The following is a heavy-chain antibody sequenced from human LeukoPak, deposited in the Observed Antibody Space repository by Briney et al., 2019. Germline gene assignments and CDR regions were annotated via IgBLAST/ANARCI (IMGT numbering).Heavy chain of an antibody. J-gene: IGHJ4*02. CDR1: GGSISSSSYY. CDR2: IYYIGST. CDR3: ARRRIRGGYDPHYFDY. D-gene: IGHD3-22*01. Sequence: PSETLSLTCIVSGGSISSSSYYWGWIRQPPGKGLEWIGNIYYIGSTYYNPSLKSRVTIAVDTSKNQFSLKLSSVLAADTAVYYCARRRIRGGYDPHYFDYWGQGTLVTVSS. V-gene: IGHV4-39*01.